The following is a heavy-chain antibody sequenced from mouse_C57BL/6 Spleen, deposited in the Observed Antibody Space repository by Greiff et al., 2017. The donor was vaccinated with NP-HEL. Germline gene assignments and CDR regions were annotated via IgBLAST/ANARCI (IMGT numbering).Heavy chain of an antibody. D-gene: IGHD3-2*02. CDR3: AGQGAQATWFAY. J-gene: IGHJ3*01. CDR1: GFTFSSYG. V-gene: IGHV5-6*01. Sequence: EVQLVESGGDLVKPGGSLKLSCAASGFTFSSYGMSWVRQTPDKRLEWVATISSGGSYTYYPDSVKGRFTISRDNAKNTLYLQMSSLKSEDTAMYYCAGQGAQATWFAYWGQGTLVTVSA. CDR2: ISSGGSYT.